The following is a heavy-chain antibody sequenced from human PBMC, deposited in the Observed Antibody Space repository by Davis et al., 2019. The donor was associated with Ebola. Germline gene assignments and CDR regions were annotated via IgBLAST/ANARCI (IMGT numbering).Heavy chain of an antibody. D-gene: IGHD6-13*01. V-gene: IGHV3-23*01. CDR2: ISGSGGST. J-gene: IGHJ3*02. CDR3: ASTYSSSWHAFDI. Sequence: GESLKIPCTDSVITFSSYAMTWVRQAPGKGLEWVSAISGSGGSTYYADSVKGRFTISRDNSKNTLYLQMNSLRAEDTAVYYCASTYSSSWHAFDIWGQGTMVTVSS. CDR1: VITFSSYA.